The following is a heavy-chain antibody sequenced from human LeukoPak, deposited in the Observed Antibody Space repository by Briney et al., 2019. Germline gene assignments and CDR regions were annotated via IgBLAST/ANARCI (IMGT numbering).Heavy chain of an antibody. J-gene: IGHJ4*02. V-gene: IGHV3-23*01. CDR1: GFTFSSYG. CDR3: ARDPDYYDSSGYYYYFDY. Sequence: GGSLRLSCAASGFTFSSYGMSWVRQALGKGLEWVSAISGSGGSTYYADSVKGRFTISRDNSKNTLYLQMNSLRAGDTAVYYCARDPDYYDSSGYYYYFDYWGQGTLVTVSS. D-gene: IGHD3-22*01. CDR2: ISGSGGST.